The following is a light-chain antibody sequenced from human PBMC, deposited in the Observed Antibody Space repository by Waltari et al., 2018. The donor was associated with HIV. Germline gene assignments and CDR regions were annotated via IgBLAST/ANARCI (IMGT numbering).Light chain of an antibody. Sequence: DIQLTQSPSFLSESVGDRVTITCRASQAINNYLAWYQQKPGKAPKLLIYATSTLQSGVPSRFSGSGSGTEFSLTVSSLQPEDFATYYCQQLNNYPHTFGQGTKLEIK. J-gene: IGKJ2*01. CDR3: QQLNNYPHT. V-gene: IGKV1-9*01. CDR2: ATS. CDR1: QAINNY.